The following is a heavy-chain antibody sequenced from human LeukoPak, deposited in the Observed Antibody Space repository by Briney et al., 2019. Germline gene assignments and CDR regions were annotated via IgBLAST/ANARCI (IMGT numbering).Heavy chain of an antibody. CDR1: GFTFSSYS. Sequence: PGRSLRLSCAASGFTFSSYSMNWVRQAPGKGLEWVSYISSSSSTIYYADSVKGRFTISRDNAKNSLYLQMNSLRAEDTAVYYCASCYCYSSSCPRGCYFDYWGQGTLVTVSS. CDR2: ISSSSSTI. V-gene: IGHV3-48*04. J-gene: IGHJ4*02. D-gene: IGHD6-13*01. CDR3: ASCYCYSSSCPRGCYFDY.